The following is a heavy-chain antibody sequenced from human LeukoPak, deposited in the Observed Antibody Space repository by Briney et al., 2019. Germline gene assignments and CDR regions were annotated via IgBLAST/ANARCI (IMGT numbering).Heavy chain of an antibody. J-gene: IGHJ4*02. CDR1: GVSISSSDFY. D-gene: IGHD1-26*01. Sequence: SETLSLTCTVSGVSISSSDFYWNWIRQPPGKGLDWIGSIFYSGSTHYNPSLKSRLTISVGTSKNQLSLKLTSVTAADTAVYYCARLRGGFDYWGQGTLVTVSS. V-gene: IGHV4-39*01. CDR3: ARLRGGFDY. CDR2: IFYSGST.